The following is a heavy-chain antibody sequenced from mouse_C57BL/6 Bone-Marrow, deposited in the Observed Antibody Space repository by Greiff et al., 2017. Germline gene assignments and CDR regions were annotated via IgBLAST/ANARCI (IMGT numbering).Heavy chain of an antibody. CDR1: GYTFTSYW. CDR3: ARGSVAY. V-gene: IGHV1-59*01. D-gene: IGHD1-3*01. J-gene: IGHJ3*01. Sequence: VQLQQPGAELVRPGTSVKFSCKASGYTFTSYWMHWVKQRPGQGLEWIGVIDPSDSYTNYNQKFKGKATLTVDTSSSTAYMQLSSLTSEDSAVYYCARGSVAYWGQGTLVTVSA. CDR2: IDPSDSYT.